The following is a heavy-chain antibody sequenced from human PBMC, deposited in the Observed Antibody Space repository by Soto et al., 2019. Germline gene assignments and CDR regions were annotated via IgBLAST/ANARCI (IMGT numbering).Heavy chain of an antibody. CDR2: ISSSSSYI. V-gene: IGHV3-21*01. J-gene: IGHJ3*02. D-gene: IGHD6-6*01. Sequence: GGSLRLSCAASGFTFSSYSMNWVRQAPGKGLEWVSSISSSSSYIYYADSVKGRFTISRDNAKNSLYLQMNSLRAEDTAVYYCASRAVRGIAARPGSGAFDIWGQGTMVTVSS. CDR3: ASRAVRGIAARPGSGAFDI. CDR1: GFTFSSYS.